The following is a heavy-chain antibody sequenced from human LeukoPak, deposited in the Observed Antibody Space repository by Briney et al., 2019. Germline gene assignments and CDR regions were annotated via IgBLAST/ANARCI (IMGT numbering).Heavy chain of an antibody. CDR1: GFIFTDSW. J-gene: IGHJ4*02. CDR2: IRHDGSQT. D-gene: IGHD1-14*01. V-gene: IGHV3-7*01. Sequence: PGGSLRLSCAASGFIFTDSWMSWVRQAPGKGLEWVANIRHDGSQTYYLDSVKGRFTISRDNAKNEVYLEMNNLRGGDTAVYYCATGANLFQFWGQGTLVTVSS. CDR3: ATGANLFQF.